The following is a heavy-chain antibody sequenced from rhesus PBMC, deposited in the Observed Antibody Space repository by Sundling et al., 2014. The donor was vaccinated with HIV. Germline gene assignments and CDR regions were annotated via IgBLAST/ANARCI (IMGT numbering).Heavy chain of an antibody. CDR3: TSLAHHNIWTGYSDY. CDR1: GFTFSDHY. D-gene: IGHD3-3*01. V-gene: IGHV3-116*02. CDR2: IRNEANGGTA. J-gene: IGHJ4*01. Sequence: EVRLVESGGGLVQPGGSLRLSCAASGFTFSDHYMTWVRQAPGKGPEWVGFIRNEANGGTAQYAASVKGRFTISRDDSKNIAYLQMNSLKIEDTALYYCTSLAHHNIWTGYSDYWGQGVLVTVSS.